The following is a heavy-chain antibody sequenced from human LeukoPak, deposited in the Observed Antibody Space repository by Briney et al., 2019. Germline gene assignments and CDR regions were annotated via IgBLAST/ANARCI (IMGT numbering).Heavy chain of an antibody. J-gene: IGHJ4*02. Sequence: GGSLRLSCAASGFTFSSYGMHWVRQAPGKGLEWVAFIRYDGSNKYYADSVKGRFTISRDNSKNTLYLQMNSLRAEDTAVYYCASIEMATTDYWGQGTLVTVSS. CDR1: GFTFSSYG. D-gene: IGHD5-24*01. V-gene: IGHV3-30*02. CDR3: ASIEMATTDY. CDR2: IRYDGSNK.